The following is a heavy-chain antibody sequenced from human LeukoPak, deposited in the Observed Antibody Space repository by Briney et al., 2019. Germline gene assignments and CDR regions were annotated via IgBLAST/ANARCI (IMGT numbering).Heavy chain of an antibody. CDR1: GYSFTSYW. V-gene: IGHV5-51*01. D-gene: IGHD5-18*01. Sequence: GESLKISCKGSGYSFTSYWIGWVRQMPGKGLEWMGIIYPGDSDTRYSPSFQGQVTISADKSISTAYLQWSSLKASDTAMYYRARSVDTAMVDHYYGMDVWGQGTTVTVSS. CDR2: IYPGDSDT. CDR3: ARSVDTAMVDHYYGMDV. J-gene: IGHJ6*02.